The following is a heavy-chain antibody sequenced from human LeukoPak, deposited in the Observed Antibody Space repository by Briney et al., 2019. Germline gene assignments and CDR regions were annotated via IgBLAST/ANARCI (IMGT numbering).Heavy chain of an antibody. V-gene: IGHV3-66*03. D-gene: IGHD3/OR15-3a*01. CDR3: ARDRAALQDWVEFDP. J-gene: IGHJ5*02. CDR2: IRDSGEA. Sequence: GGSLRLSCAVSGITLSNYGMSWVRQAPGKGLEWVGLIRDSGEAFYADFVRGRFAISRDESENTQYLQMNSLRVEDTAVYFCARDRAALQDWVEFDPWGQGTPVIVSS. CDR1: GITLSNYG.